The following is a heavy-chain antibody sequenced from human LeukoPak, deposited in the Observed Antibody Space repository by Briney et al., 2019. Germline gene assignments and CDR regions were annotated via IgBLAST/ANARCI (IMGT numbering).Heavy chain of an antibody. CDR1: GFTFSSYG. CDR3: ARVPRGDRMMPIVY. V-gene: IGHV3-33*01. D-gene: IGHD2-21*02. CDR2: IWYDGSNK. Sequence: GGSLRLSCAASGFTFSSYGMHWVRQAPGKGLEWVAVIWYDGSNKYYADSVKGRFTISRDNTKNPLYLQMNSLRAEDTAVYYCARVPRGDRMMPIVYWGQGTLVTVSS. J-gene: IGHJ4*02.